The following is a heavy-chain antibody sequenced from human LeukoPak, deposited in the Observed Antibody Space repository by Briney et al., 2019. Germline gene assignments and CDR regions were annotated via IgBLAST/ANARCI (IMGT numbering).Heavy chain of an antibody. D-gene: IGHD3-10*01. Sequence: ASVKVSCKASGYTFTGYYMHWVRQAPGQGLEWMGWINPNSGGTNYAQKFQGRVTMTRDTSISTAYMELSRLRSDDTAVYYCARDSVNRLLWFGELLISYAFDIWGQGTMVTVSS. CDR1: GYTFTGYY. CDR3: ARDSVNRLLWFGELLISYAFDI. V-gene: IGHV1-2*02. J-gene: IGHJ3*02. CDR2: INPNSGGT.